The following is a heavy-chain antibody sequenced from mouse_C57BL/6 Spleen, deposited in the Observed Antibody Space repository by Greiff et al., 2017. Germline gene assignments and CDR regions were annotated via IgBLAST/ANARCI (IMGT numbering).Heavy chain of an antibody. J-gene: IGHJ1*03. CDR1: GFTFSSYA. V-gene: IGHV5-9-1*02. D-gene: IGHD1-1*01. Sequence: EVQLVESGEGLVKPGGSLKLSCAASGFTFSSYAMSWVRQTPEKRLEWVAYISSGGDYIYYADTVKGRFTIARDNARNTLYLQMSSLKSEDTAMYYCTRDAIGGYGSSPWYFEVWGTGATVTVSS. CDR3: TRDAIGGYGSSPWYFEV. CDR2: ISSGGDYI.